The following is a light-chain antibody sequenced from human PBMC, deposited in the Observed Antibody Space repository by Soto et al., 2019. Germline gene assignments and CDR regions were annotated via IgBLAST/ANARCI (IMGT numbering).Light chain of an antibody. J-gene: IGKJ4*02. Sequence: EIVLTQSPGTLSLSPGERATLSCRASQTFGSNFLAWYQQKSGQAPRLLIYGTSSSATGVPDRFSGSGSGADFTLTISRLEPEDSAVYFCQQYASSPITFGGGTKVDIK. CDR2: GTS. CDR1: QTFGSNF. CDR3: QQYASSPIT. V-gene: IGKV3-20*01.